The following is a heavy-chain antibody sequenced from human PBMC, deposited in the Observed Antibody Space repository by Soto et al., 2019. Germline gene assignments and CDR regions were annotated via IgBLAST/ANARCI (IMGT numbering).Heavy chain of an antibody. CDR2: INAGNGNT. J-gene: IGHJ5*02. D-gene: IGHD6-13*01. CDR3: ARSFSWYGANWFDP. Sequence: ASVKVSCKASGYTFTSYAMHWVRQAPGQRLEWMGWINAGNGNTKYSQKFQGRVTITRDTSASTAYMELSSLRSEDTAVYYCARSFSWYGANWFDPWGQGTLVTVSS. V-gene: IGHV1-3*01. CDR1: GYTFTSYA.